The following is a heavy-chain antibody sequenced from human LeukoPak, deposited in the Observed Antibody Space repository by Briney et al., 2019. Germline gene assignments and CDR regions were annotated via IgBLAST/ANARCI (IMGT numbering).Heavy chain of an antibody. CDR3: ARDSAPAAGRAFDY. J-gene: IGHJ4*02. D-gene: IGHD6-13*01. CDR2: IVVGSGNT. CDR1: GFTFTSSA. Sequence: SVKVSCKASGFTFTSSAVQWVRQARGQRLEWIGWIVVGSGNTNYAQKFQERVTITRDMSTSTAYMELSSLRSEDTAVYYCARDSAPAAGRAFDYWGQGTLVTVSS. V-gene: IGHV1-58*01.